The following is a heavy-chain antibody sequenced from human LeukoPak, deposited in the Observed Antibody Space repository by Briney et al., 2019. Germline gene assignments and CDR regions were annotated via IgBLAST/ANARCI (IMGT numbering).Heavy chain of an antibody. J-gene: IGHJ4*02. Sequence: ASVKVSCKASGGTFSSYAISWVRQAPGQELEWMGRIIPILGIANYAQKFQDRVTITADKSTSTAYMELSSLRSEDTAVYYCARVDTAMVIDYWGQGTLVTVSS. CDR3: ARVDTAMVIDY. CDR2: IIPILGIA. V-gene: IGHV1-69*04. D-gene: IGHD5-18*01. CDR1: GGTFSSYA.